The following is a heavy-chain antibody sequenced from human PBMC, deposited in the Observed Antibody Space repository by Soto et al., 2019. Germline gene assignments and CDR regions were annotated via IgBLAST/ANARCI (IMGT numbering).Heavy chain of an antibody. Sequence: ASVKVSCKASGYTFTSYGISWVRQAPGQGLEWMGWISAYNGNTNYAQKLQGRVTMTTDTSTSTAYMELRSLRSDDTAVYYCARDRQGIAARSPPFDYWGQGTLVTVSS. CDR3: ARDRQGIAARSPPFDY. V-gene: IGHV1-18*04. CDR2: ISAYNGNT. CDR1: GYTFTSYG. D-gene: IGHD6-6*01. J-gene: IGHJ4*02.